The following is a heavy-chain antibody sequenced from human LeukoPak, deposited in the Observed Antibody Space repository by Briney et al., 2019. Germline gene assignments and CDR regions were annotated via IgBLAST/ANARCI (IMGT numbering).Heavy chain of an antibody. J-gene: IGHJ5*02. CDR3: ARARGITIFGVVNNAKYNWFDP. CDR2: ISAYNGNT. D-gene: IGHD3-3*01. CDR1: GYTFTSYG. Sequence: ASVKVSCKASGYTFTSYGISWVRQAPGQGLEWMGWISAYNGNTNYAQKLQARVTMTTDTSTSTAYMELRSLRSDDTAVYYCARARGITIFGVVNNAKYNWFDPWGQGTLVTVSS. V-gene: IGHV1-18*01.